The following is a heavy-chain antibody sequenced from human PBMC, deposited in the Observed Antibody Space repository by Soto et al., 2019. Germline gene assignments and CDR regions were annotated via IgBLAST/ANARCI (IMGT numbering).Heavy chain of an antibody. CDR1: GGTFSTYS. CDR3: ARDLYSTSWYVRAFDM. J-gene: IGHJ3*02. D-gene: IGHD6-13*01. CDR2: INPTTTTT. V-gene: IGHV1-46*03. Sequence: ASVKVSCKTSGGTFSTYSLHWVRQAPGQGLEWMGVINPTTTTTTDAQKFQGRVTMTRDTSTSTVFLELSSLRSGDTAVYYCARDLYSTSWYVRAFDMWGQGTMVTVSS.